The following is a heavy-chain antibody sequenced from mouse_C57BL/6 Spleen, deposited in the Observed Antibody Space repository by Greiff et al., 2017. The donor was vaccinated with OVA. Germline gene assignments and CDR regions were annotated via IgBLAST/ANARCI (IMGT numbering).Heavy chain of an antibody. V-gene: IGHV5-17*01. CDR3: ARAGDYYGSSLYYYAMDY. Sequence: EVQVVESGGGLVKPGGSLKLSCAASGFTFSDYGMHWVRQAPEKGLEWVAYISSGSSTIYYADTVKGRFTISRDNAKNTLFLQMTSLRSEDTAMYYCARAGDYYGSSLYYYAMDYWGQGTSVTVSS. D-gene: IGHD1-1*01. J-gene: IGHJ4*01. CDR1: GFTFSDYG. CDR2: ISSGSSTI.